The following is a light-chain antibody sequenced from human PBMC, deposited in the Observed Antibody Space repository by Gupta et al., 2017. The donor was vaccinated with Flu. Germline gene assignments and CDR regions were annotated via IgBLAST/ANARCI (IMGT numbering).Light chain of an antibody. V-gene: IGLV2-14*01. J-gene: IGLJ3*02. CDR1: SSDVGDYNR. CDR3: SSYTRSTASIIAWV. CDR2: EVS. Sequence: QSALTQPASVSGSPGQSITISCTGTSSDVGDYNRVSWYQQHPGKAPKLIGYEVSNRPSGVSNRFSGSKSGNTASLTISGLQADDEADYYCSSYTRSTASIIAWVFGGGTKVTVL.